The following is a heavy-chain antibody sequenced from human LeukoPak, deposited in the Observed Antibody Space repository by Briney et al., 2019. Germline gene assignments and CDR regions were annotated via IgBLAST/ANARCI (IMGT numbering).Heavy chain of an antibody. CDR3: AKVGIVSLWFRDSHSFDY. J-gene: IGHJ4*02. CDR1: GSTFSSYA. CDR2: ISGSGGST. D-gene: IGHD3-10*01. Sequence: GGSLRLSCAASGSTFSSYAMSWVRQAPGEGLEWVSAISGSGGSTYYADSVKGRFTISRDNSKNTLYLQMNSLRAEDTPVYYCAKVGIVSLWFRDSHSFDYRGQGTLVAVSS. V-gene: IGHV3-23*01.